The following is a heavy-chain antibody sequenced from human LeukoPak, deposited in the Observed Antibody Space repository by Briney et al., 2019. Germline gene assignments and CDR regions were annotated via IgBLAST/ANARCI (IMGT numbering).Heavy chain of an antibody. J-gene: IGHJ5*02. CDR1: GGSISSYY. CDR3: ARDSYYDSSGLFDP. CDR2: IYYSGST. Sequence: SETLSLTCTVSGGSISSYYWSWIRQPPGKGLEWIGYIYYSGSTNYNPSLKSRVTISVDTSKNQFSLKLSSVTAADTAVYYCARDSYYDSSGLFDPWGQGTLVTVSS. V-gene: IGHV4-59*01. D-gene: IGHD3-22*01.